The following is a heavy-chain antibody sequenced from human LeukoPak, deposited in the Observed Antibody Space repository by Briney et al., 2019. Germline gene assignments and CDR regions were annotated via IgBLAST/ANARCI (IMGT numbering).Heavy chain of an antibody. CDR1: GFTFSSYG. Sequence: PGGSLRLSCAASGFTFSSYGMSWVRQAPGEGLKWVSIISASGSNTIYADSVKGRFTISRDNSKNTLYLQMNSLRAEDTVVYYCAKGASGSHYYSFDYWGQGTLVTVSS. D-gene: IGHD1-26*01. CDR3: AKGASGSHYYSFDY. J-gene: IGHJ4*02. CDR2: ISASGSNT. V-gene: IGHV3-23*01.